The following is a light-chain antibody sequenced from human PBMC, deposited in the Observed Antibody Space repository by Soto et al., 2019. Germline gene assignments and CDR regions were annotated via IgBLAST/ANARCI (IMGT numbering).Light chain of an antibody. CDR1: QSISSW. CDR3: QQYNSYRYT. J-gene: IGKJ2*01. Sequence: DIQMTQSPSTLSASVGDRVTITCRASQSISSWLAWYQQKPGKAPKLLIYDASSLESGVPSRFNGGGSVTEFTLTINSLQPDDFATHVCQQYNSYRYTVGQGTKVDIK. CDR2: DAS. V-gene: IGKV1-5*01.